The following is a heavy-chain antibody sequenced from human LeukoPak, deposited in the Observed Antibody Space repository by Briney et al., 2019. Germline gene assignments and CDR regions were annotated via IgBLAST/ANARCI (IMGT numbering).Heavy chain of an antibody. CDR2: ISHDEKDE. J-gene: IGHJ4*02. CDR3: ARDGGANNFPFDY. CDR1: GFTFSSNW. V-gene: IGHV3-30*03. Sequence: PGGSLRLSCAASGFTFSSNWMHWVRQAPGKGLEWVAAISHDEKDEFYADSVKGRFTISRDRSKNTLYLQINSLRSEDTAVYYCARDGGANNFPFDYWGQGTLVTVSS.